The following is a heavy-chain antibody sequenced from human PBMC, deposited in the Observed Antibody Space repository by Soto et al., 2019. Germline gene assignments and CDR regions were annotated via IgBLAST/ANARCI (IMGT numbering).Heavy chain of an antibody. D-gene: IGHD5-12*01. CDR1: GGSISSGDYY. Sequence: SETLSLTCTVSGGSISSGDYYWSWIRQPPGKGLEWIGYIYYSGSTYYNPSLKSRVTISVDTSKNQFSLKLSSVTAADTAVYYCARVGVEMATIFDYWGQGTLVTVSS. CDR2: IYYSGST. J-gene: IGHJ4*02. V-gene: IGHV4-30-4*01. CDR3: ARVGVEMATIFDY.